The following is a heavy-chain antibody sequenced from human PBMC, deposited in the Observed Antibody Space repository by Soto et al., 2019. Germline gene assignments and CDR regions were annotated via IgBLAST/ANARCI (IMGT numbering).Heavy chain of an antibody. D-gene: IGHD6-19*01. CDR2: IIPMFGIA. Sequence: QVQLVQSGAEVKKPGSSVKVSCKASGGTLSTYTIKWVRQAPGQGLEWMGRIIPMFGIANYAQKFQGRVTITADKSTSTVYMELSSLRSEDTAVYYCARDLREAAVAGEEDYWGQGTLVTVSS. CDR1: GGTLSTYT. V-gene: IGHV1-69*08. CDR3: ARDLREAAVAGEEDY. J-gene: IGHJ4*02.